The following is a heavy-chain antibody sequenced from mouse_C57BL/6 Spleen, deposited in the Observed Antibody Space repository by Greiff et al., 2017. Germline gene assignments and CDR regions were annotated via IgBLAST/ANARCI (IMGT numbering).Heavy chain of an antibody. V-gene: IGHV1-39*01. J-gene: IGHJ4*01. CDR3: ARGSDYYDYDGTGYYAMDY. CDR1: GYSFTDYN. D-gene: IGHD2-4*01. Sequence: EVQLQQSGPELVKPGASVKISCKASGYSFTDYNMNWVKQSNGKSLEWIGVINPNYGTTSYNQKFKGKATLTVDQSSSTAYMQLNSLTSEDSAVYDCARGSDYYDYDGTGYYAMDYWGQGTSGTVSS. CDR2: INPNYGTT.